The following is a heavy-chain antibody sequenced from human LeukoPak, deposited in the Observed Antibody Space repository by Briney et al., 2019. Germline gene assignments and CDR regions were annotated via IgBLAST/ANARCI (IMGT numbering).Heavy chain of an antibody. D-gene: IGHD6-6*01. Sequence: SETLSLTCTVSGGSISSYYWSWIRQPPGKGLKWIGYIYYSGSTNYNPSLKSRVTISVDTSKNQFSLKLSSVTAADTAVYYCARFEYSSSSGVGDYWGQGTLVTVSS. V-gene: IGHV4-59*12. CDR1: GGSISSYY. CDR3: ARFEYSSSSGVGDY. J-gene: IGHJ4*02. CDR2: IYYSGST.